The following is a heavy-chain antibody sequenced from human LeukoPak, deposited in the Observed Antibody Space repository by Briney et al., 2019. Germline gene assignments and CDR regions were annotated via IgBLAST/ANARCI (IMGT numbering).Heavy chain of an antibody. J-gene: IGHJ6*02. D-gene: IGHD3-3*01. CDR2: ISAYNGNT. CDR3: ARGKTPVLRFLEWLPYGMDV. V-gene: IGHV1-18*01. CDR1: GYTLTSYG. Sequence: ASVKVSCKASGYTLTSYGISWGRQAPGQRRLGMGWISAYNGNTNYAQKLQGRVTMTTDTSTSTAYTELRSLRSDDTAVYYCARGKTPVLRFLEWLPYGMDVWGQGTTVTVSS.